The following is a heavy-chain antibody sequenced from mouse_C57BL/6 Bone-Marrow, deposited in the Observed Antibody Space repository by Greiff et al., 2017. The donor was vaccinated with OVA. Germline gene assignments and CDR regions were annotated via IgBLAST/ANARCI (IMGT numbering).Heavy chain of an antibody. Sequence: EVQLVESGGGLVQPGGSLSLSCAASGFTFTDYYMSWVRQPPGKALEWLGFIRNKANGYTTEYSASVKGRFTISRDNSQRILYLQMNALRAEDSATYYCARYDYDHFDYWGQGTTLTVSS. CDR2: IRNKANGYTT. CDR1: GFTFTDYY. V-gene: IGHV7-3*01. J-gene: IGHJ2*01. CDR3: ARYDYDHFDY. D-gene: IGHD2-4*01.